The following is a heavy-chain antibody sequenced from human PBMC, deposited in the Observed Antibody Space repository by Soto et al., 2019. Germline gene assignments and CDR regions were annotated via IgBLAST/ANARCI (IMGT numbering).Heavy chain of an antibody. D-gene: IGHD1-1*01. CDR1: GFTFSSYG. V-gene: IGHV3-33*01. Sequence: QVQLVESGGGVVQPGRSLRLSCAASGFTFSSYGMHWVRQAPGKGLEWVAVIWYDGSNKYYADSVKGRFTISRDNSKNTLYLQMNSLRAEDTAVYYCARDVGTTGTSDFDYWGQGTLVTVSS. CDR3: ARDVGTTGTSDFDY. J-gene: IGHJ4*02. CDR2: IWYDGSNK.